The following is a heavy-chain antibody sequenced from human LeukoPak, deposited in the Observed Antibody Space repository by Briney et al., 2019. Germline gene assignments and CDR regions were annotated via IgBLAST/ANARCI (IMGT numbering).Heavy chain of an antibody. Sequence: PGGSLRLSCAASGFTFSSYAMHWVRQAPGKGLEWVAVISYDGSNKYYADSVKGRFTISRDNSKNTLYLQMNSLRAEDTAVYYCARGGDNYNWNYGGAFDIWGQGTMVTVSS. V-gene: IGHV3-30-3*01. CDR3: ARGGDNYNWNYGGAFDI. D-gene: IGHD1-7*01. CDR2: ISYDGSNK. J-gene: IGHJ3*02. CDR1: GFTFSSYA.